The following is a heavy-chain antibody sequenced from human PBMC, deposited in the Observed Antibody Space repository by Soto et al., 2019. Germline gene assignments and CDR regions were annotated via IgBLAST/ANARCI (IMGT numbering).Heavy chain of an antibody. CDR3: ARADDKMATIGY. CDR2: ISYSGST. CDR1: GGSVSSYY. J-gene: IGHJ4*02. D-gene: IGHD5-12*01. Sequence: LSLTCNVSGGSVSSYYWNWIRQPPGKGLEWIGYISYSGSTNYNPSLKSRVTISADTSKNQFSLKLTSVTAADTAVYYCARADDKMATIGYWGQGTLVTVSS. V-gene: IGHV4-59*02.